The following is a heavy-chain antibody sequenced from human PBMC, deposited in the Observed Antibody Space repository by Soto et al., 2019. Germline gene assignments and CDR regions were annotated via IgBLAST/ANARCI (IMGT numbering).Heavy chain of an antibody. Sequence: GGSLRLSCAASGFTFSSYAMSWVRQAPGKGLEWVSAISGSGGSTYYADSVKGRFTISRDNSKNTLYLQMNSLRAEDTAVYYCAKDLGVTIFGVVITRGYFDYWGQGTLVTVSS. D-gene: IGHD3-3*01. J-gene: IGHJ4*02. CDR3: AKDLGVTIFGVVITRGYFDY. V-gene: IGHV3-23*01. CDR2: ISGSGGST. CDR1: GFTFSSYA.